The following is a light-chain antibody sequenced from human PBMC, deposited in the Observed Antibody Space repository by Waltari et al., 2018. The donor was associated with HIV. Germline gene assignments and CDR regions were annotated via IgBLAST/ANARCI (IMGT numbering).Light chain of an antibody. J-gene: IGLJ3*02. CDR2: EDS. CDR1: NIGGKS. CDR3: EVWDANSDLGV. Sequence: SYVLTQPPSVSVAPGQTAKITCGGNNIGGKSVHWYKQKPGQAPLLVVYEDSDRPSGIPERFSGSKSGNTATLTISRVEPGDEADYYCEVWDANSDLGVFGGGTMLTVL. V-gene: IGLV3-21*02.